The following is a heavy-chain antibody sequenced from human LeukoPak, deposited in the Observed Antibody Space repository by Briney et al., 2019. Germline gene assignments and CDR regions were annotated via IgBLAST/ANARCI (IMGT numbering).Heavy chain of an antibody. Sequence: GGSLRLSCVASGLTFSPYSMNWVRQAPGKGLEWVSSISSSSSYIYYADSVKGRFTISRDNAKNSLYLQMNSLRAEDTAVYYCARGGSSWYDYWGQGTLVTVSS. J-gene: IGHJ4*02. CDR2: ISSSSSYI. D-gene: IGHD6-13*01. CDR3: ARGGSSWYDY. V-gene: IGHV3-21*01. CDR1: GLTFSPYS.